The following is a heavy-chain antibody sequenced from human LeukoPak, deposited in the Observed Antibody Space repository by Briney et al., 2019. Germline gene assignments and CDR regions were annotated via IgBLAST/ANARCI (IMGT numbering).Heavy chain of an antibody. CDR3: AREGIVATLDY. Sequence: SGGSLRLSCAASGFSLSNYGMHWVRQAPGKGLEGVAVIGYDGVNKYYADSVKGRFTISRDMPKNTLYLQMNSLRAEDTAVYYCAREGIVATLDYWGQGTLVTVSS. J-gene: IGHJ4*02. V-gene: IGHV3-33*01. CDR2: IGYDGVNK. D-gene: IGHD5-12*01. CDR1: GFSLSNYG.